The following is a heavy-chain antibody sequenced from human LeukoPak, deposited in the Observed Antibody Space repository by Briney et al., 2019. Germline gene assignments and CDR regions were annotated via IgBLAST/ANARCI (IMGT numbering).Heavy chain of an antibody. CDR1: GFTFGDYG. Sequence: GGSLRLSCTASGFTFGDYGMSWVRQAPGKGLDWVAGIGGSGTTTWYSASVRGRFSISRDNSKNTLFLQMDSLRAEDTAVYYCAKDQGYSGMYFGDGYFNRWGQGTLVTVSS. D-gene: IGHD1-26*01. CDR2: IGGSGTTT. J-gene: IGHJ1*01. CDR3: AKDQGYSGMYFGDGYFNR. V-gene: IGHV3-23*01.